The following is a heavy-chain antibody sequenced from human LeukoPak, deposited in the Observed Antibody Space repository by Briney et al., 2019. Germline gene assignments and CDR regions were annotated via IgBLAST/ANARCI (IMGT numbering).Heavy chain of an antibody. D-gene: IGHD4-23*01. CDR2: IFYSGST. Sequence: PSETLSLTCTVSGGSISTSNYYWGWIRQPPGKGLEWIGNIFYSGSTYYSPSLRSRVTISVDTSKNQFSLKLSSVTAADTAVYYCASLTTVVRERYGVGAVMDFDYWGQGTLVTVSS. CDR1: GGSISTSNYY. J-gene: IGHJ4*02. V-gene: IGHV4-39*07. CDR3: ASLTTVVRERYGVGAVMDFDY.